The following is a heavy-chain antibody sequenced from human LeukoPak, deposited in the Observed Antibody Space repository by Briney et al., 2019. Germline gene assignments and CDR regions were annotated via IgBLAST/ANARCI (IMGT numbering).Heavy chain of an antibody. Sequence: SETLSLTCTVSGGSISSSSYYWGWIRQPPGKGLEWIGSIYYSGSTYYNPSLKSRVTISVDTSKNQFSLKLSSVTAADTAVYYCARDDVVGATIGGYNWFDPWGQGTLVTVSS. D-gene: IGHD1-26*01. V-gene: IGHV4-39*07. CDR2: IYYSGST. CDR1: GGSISSSSYY. J-gene: IGHJ5*02. CDR3: ARDDVVGATIGGYNWFDP.